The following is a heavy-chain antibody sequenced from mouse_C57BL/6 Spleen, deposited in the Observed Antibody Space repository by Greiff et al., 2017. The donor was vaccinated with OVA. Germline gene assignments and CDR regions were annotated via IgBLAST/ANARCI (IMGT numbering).Heavy chain of an antibody. CDR2: IHPNSGST. CDR3: ARGEYDGRAWFAY. Sequence: QVQLQQSGAELVKPGASVKLSCKASGYTFTSYWMHWVKQRPGQGLEWIGMIHPNSGSTNYNEKFKSKATLTVDKSSSTAYMQLSSLTSEDSAVYYCARGEYDGRAWFAYWGQGTLVTVSA. D-gene: IGHD2-14*01. CDR1: GYTFTSYW. V-gene: IGHV1-64*01. J-gene: IGHJ3*01.